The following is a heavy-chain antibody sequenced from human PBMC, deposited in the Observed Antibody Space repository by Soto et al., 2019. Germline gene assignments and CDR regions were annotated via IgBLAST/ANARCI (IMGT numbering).Heavy chain of an antibody. D-gene: IGHD4-17*01. V-gene: IGHV2-70*01. CDR2: IDWDDDK. J-gene: IGHJ5*02. CDR3: ALSTTVTNWFDP. Sequence: SGPTLVNPTQTLTLTCTFSGFSPITSGMCVSWIRQPPGKALEWLALIDWDDDKYYSTSLKTRLTISKDTSKNQVVLTMTNMDPVDTATYYCALSTTVTNWFDPWGQGTLVTVSS. CDR1: GFSPITSGMC.